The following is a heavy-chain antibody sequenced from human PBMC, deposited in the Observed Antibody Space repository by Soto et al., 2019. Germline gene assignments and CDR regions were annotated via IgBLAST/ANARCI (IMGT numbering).Heavy chain of an antibody. Sequence: GASVKVSCKASGYTFTGYYMHWVRQAPGQGLEWMGWINPNSGGTNYAQKFQGRVTMTRDTSISTAYMELSRLRSDDTAVYYCARDPYSSRWKRYYFDYWGQGTLVTVSS. CDR2: INPNSGGT. J-gene: IGHJ4*02. CDR3: ARDPYSSRWKRYYFDY. CDR1: GYTFTGYY. V-gene: IGHV1-2*02. D-gene: IGHD6-13*01.